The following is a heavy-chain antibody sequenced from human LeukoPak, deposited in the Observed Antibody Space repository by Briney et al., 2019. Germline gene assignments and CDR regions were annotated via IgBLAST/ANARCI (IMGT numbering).Heavy chain of an antibody. Sequence: ASVKVSCKASGYTFTGYYMHWVRQAPGQGLEWMGWINPNSGGTNYAQKFQGRVTMTRDTSISTAYMELSRLRSDDTAVYYCAISGSGSYYHNWFDPWGQGTLVTVS. CDR2: INPNSGGT. CDR1: GYTFTGYY. CDR3: AISGSGSYYHNWFDP. D-gene: IGHD3-10*01. J-gene: IGHJ5*02. V-gene: IGHV1-2*02.